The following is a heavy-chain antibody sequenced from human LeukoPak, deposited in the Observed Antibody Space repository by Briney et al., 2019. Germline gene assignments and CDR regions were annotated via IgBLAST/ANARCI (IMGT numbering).Heavy chain of an antibody. CDR2: LSSSGSTI. CDR1: GFTFSDYY. J-gene: IGHJ3*02. CDR3: AREGSSSWSKPPDAFDI. V-gene: IGHV3-11*04. Sequence: GGSLRLSCAASGFTFSDYYMNWIRQAPGKGLEWVSYLSSSGSTIYYADSVKGRFTISRDNAKNSLYLQMNSLRAEDTAVYYCAREGSSSWSKPPDAFDIWGQGTMVTVSS. D-gene: IGHD6-13*01.